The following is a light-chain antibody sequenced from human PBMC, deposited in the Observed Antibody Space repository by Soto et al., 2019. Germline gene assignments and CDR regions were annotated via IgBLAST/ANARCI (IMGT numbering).Light chain of an antibody. J-gene: IGLJ3*02. CDR3: QSYDSSLRGYWV. V-gene: IGLV1-40*01. CDR1: SSNIGAGDD. Sequence: QSVLTQPPSVSGAPGQRVTISCTGSSSNIGAGDDVHWYQQLPGTAPKLLIYRPSGVPDRFSGSKSGTSASLAITGLQAEDEADYYCQSYDSSLRGYWVFGGGTKLTVL.